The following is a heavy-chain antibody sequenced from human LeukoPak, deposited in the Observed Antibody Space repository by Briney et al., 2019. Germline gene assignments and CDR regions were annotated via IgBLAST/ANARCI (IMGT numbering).Heavy chain of an antibody. Sequence: GASVKVSCKASGYSFNDKYLHWVRQAPGQGLEWMGWINPNSGGTNYAQKFQGRVTMTRDTSISTAYMELSRLRSDDTAVYYCAREGDYYDSSGYVFDYWGQGTLVTVSS. CDR3: AREGDYYDSSGYVFDY. J-gene: IGHJ4*02. CDR1: GYSFNDKY. CDR2: INPNSGGT. V-gene: IGHV1-2*02. D-gene: IGHD3-22*01.